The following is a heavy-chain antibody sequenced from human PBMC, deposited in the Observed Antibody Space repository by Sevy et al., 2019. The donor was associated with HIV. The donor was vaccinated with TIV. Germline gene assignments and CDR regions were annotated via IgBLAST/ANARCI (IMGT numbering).Heavy chain of an antibody. Sequence: GESLKISCAASGFTFSAYAVHWVRQAPGKGLEWVAVISHDGNKEDYAQSVRGRFTLSRDNSKKTLFLQMNGLRTDDTGLYYCGGDKGSEFYYGMDVWGQGTTVTVSS. CDR1: GFTFSAYA. CDR2: ISHDGNKE. V-gene: IGHV3-30-3*01. CDR3: GGDKGSEFYYGMDV. D-gene: IGHD3-10*01. J-gene: IGHJ6*02.